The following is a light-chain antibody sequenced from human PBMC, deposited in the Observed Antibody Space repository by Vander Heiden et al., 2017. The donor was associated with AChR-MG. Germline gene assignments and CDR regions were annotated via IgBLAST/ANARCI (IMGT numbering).Light chain of an antibody. CDR2: GAS. J-gene: IGKJ4*01. V-gene: IGKV3-15*01. CDR1: QTVTSN. Sequence: EIVMTQSPATLSVSPGERATLSCRASQTVTSNLAWYQQKPGQAPRLVIYGASTRATDIPARFSGSGSGTEFTLTISSLQSEDVAVYYCQQYNNWPLTFGGGTEVEIK. CDR3: QQYNNWPLT.